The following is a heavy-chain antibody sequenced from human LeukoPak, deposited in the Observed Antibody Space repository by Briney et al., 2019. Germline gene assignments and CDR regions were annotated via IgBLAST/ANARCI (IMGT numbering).Heavy chain of an antibody. J-gene: IGHJ2*01. V-gene: IGHV4-59*01. CDR3: ARDRRYSSGRYWYFDL. CDR2: IYYSGST. CDR1: GGSISSYY. D-gene: IGHD3-22*01. Sequence: SETLSLTCTVSGGSISSYYWSWIRQPPGKGLEWIGYIYYSGSTNYNPSLKSRVTISVDTSKNQFSLKLSSVTAADTAVYYCARDRRYSSGRYWYFDLWGRGTLVTVSS.